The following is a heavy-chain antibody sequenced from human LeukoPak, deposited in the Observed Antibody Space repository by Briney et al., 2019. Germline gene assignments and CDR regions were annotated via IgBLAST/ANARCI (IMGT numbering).Heavy chain of an antibody. Sequence: ASVKVSCKASGYTFTSYGISWVRQAPGQGLEWMGWISAYNGNTNYAQKLQSRVTMTTDTSTSTAYMELRSLRSDDTAVYYCARVGYSSSPTWYYYGMDVWGQGTTVTVSS. D-gene: IGHD6-13*01. CDR1: GYTFTSYG. CDR2: ISAYNGNT. V-gene: IGHV1-18*01. CDR3: ARVGYSSSPTWYYYGMDV. J-gene: IGHJ6*02.